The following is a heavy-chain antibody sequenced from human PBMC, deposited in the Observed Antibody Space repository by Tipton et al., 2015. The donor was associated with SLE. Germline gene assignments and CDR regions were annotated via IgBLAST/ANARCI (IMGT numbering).Heavy chain of an antibody. CDR1: GGSISSHY. V-gene: IGHV4-59*11. Sequence: LRLSCTVSGGSISSHYWSWIRQPPGKGLEWIGYIYYSGSTNYNPSLKSRVTISVDTSKNRFSLKLSSVTAADTAVYYCARDQVPLGEQWLVTGAFDIWGQGTMVTVSS. D-gene: IGHD6-19*01. CDR2: IYYSGST. J-gene: IGHJ3*02. CDR3: ARDQVPLGEQWLVTGAFDI.